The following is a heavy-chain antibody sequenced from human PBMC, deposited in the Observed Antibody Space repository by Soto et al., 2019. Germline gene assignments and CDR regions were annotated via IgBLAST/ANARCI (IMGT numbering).Heavy chain of an antibody. V-gene: IGHV1-69*02. Sequence: QVQLVQSRAEVKKPGSSVKVSCKASGGTFSSYTISWVRQAPGQGLEWMGRIIPILGIANYAQKFQGRVTITADKSTSTAYMELSSLRSEDTAVYYCACCSGGSCYSIYYYYIDVLGKGTTVTVSS. CDR2: IIPILGIA. CDR1: GGTFSSYT. CDR3: ACCSGGSCYSIYYYYIDV. D-gene: IGHD2-15*01. J-gene: IGHJ6*03.